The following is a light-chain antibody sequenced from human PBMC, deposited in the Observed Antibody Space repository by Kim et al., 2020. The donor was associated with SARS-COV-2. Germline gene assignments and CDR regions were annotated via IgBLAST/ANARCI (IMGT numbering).Light chain of an antibody. J-gene: IGKJ2*01. Sequence: EIVLTQSPGTLSLSPGEGATLSCRASQIIRGNYLAWYQHKPGQAPRLLINAASTRATGIPDRFSGSGSGTDFTLSISRLEPEDSAVYYCQQYGSSPPYTFGQGTKLEI. CDR2: AAS. CDR3: QQYGSSPPYT. V-gene: IGKV3-20*01. CDR1: QIIRGNY.